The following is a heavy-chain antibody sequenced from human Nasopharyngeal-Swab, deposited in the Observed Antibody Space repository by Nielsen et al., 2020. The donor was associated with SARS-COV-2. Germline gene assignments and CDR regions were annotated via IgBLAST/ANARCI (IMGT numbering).Heavy chain of an antibody. V-gene: IGHV1-18*04. D-gene: IGHD2/OR15-2a*01. CDR3: ARQLLDCKDDYYSHYYMDV. CDR1: GYTFTRYG. Sequence: ASVKVSCKASGYTFTRYGIGGERQAPGQGVEGMGRSSADNGKTKDEQNYQGRVTMNTDNSTTTAYMDLRSLTSGDTAVYYCARQLLDCKDDYYSHYYMDVWGKGTTVTVSS. J-gene: IGHJ6*03. CDR2: SSADNGKT.